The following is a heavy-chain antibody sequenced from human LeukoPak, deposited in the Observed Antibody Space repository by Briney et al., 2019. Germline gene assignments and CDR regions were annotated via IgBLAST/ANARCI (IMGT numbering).Heavy chain of an antibody. CDR1: GFTFSSYA. V-gene: IGHV3-23*01. Sequence: PGGSLRLSGAATGFTFSSYAMSWVGQAPGKGLDWFSAIGGRGGSTHYADSVKGRFTISRDNSKNTLHLQMNSLRAEDTAVYYCAKERNIVVVVAAMNWGQGTLVTVSS. J-gene: IGHJ4*02. D-gene: IGHD2-15*01. CDR3: AKERNIVVVVAAMN. CDR2: IGGRGGST.